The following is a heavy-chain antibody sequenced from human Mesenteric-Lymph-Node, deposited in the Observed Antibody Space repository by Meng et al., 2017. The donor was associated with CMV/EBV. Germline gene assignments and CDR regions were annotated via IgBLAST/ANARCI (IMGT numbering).Heavy chain of an antibody. Sequence: GESLKISCVASGFTFSNYAMTWVRQTPGKGLEWVSTITANDVTYYADSVKGRFTISRDNSKNTLYLQMNSLRAEDTAVYYCARDPSNDYGGNSLGYWGQGTLVTVSS. CDR2: ITANDVT. CDR3: ARDPSNDYGGNSLGY. CDR1: GFTFSNYA. J-gene: IGHJ4*02. V-gene: IGHV3-23*01. D-gene: IGHD4-23*01.